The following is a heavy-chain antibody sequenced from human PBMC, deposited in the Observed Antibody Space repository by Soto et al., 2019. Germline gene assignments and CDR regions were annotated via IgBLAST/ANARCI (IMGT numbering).Heavy chain of an antibody. CDR2: IYHTGTT. CDR3: ATLPPRIVVVMTDLPT. D-gene: IGHD2-15*01. CDR1: GASISSPYW. J-gene: IGHJ5*02. V-gene: IGHV4-4*02. Sequence: QLRESGPGLVKPSGTLSLTCFVSGASISSPYWWSWVRQTPGKRLEWIGQIYHTGTTSYNPSLKTRVTISLDKSNNQFSLRLTSMTAADTAVYYCATLPPRIVVVMTDLPTWGQGTLVTVSS.